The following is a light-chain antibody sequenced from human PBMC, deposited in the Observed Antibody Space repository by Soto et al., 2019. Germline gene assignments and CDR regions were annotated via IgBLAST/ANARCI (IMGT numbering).Light chain of an antibody. V-gene: IGKV3-20*01. Sequence: EIVLTQSPGTLSLSPGERATLSCRASQSVSSSYLAWYQQKPGQAPRLLIYGASSRATGIPGRFSGSGSGTDFTLTISTLEPDDVPVYYCQQYGSSPQTFGRGTKVDIK. CDR2: GAS. CDR3: QQYGSSPQT. CDR1: QSVSSSY. J-gene: IGKJ3*01.